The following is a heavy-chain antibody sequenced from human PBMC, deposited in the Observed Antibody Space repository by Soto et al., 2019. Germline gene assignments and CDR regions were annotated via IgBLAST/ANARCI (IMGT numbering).Heavy chain of an antibody. V-gene: IGHV3-33*01. CDR2: IWGDASKT. Sequence: GGSLRLSCVASGFTFDSHCMHWVRQAPGKGLAWVAIIWGDASKTYYADSAKGRFTISRDNSKNTAYLKLNSVRADDTAVYYCATGEGTFDYWGQGALVTVSS. CDR3: ATGEGTFDY. CDR1: GFTFDSHC. J-gene: IGHJ4*02.